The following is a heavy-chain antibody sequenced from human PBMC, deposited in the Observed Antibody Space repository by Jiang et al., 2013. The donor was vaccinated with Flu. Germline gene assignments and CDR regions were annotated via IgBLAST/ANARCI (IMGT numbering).Heavy chain of an antibody. Sequence: KYAQKFQGRATITADKSTSTVSLELSSLESEDTAVYFCAASYSSAWSDLYYFDYWGQGTLVTVSS. CDR3: AASYSSAWSDLYYFDY. D-gene: IGHD6-19*01. J-gene: IGHJ4*02. V-gene: IGHV1-69*02.